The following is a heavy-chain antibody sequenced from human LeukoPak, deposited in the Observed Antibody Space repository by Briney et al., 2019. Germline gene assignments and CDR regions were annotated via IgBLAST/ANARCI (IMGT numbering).Heavy chain of an antibody. CDR3: ARDLAYSRLDY. V-gene: IGHV3-7*01. CDR2: INPDGNKK. CDR1: GLTFSSSW. Sequence: EGSLRLSCAVSGLTFSSSWMDWVRQAPGKGLEWVASINPDGNKKYSADSVKGRFTISRDNAENSLYLQMNSLRVEDTAFYYCARDLAYSRLDYWGQGMLVTVSS. J-gene: IGHJ4*02. D-gene: IGHD5-18*01.